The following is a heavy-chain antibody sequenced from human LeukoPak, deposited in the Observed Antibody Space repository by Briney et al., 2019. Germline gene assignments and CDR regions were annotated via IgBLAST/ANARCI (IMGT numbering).Heavy chain of an antibody. D-gene: IGHD6-6*01. CDR2: IGTGGDT. J-gene: IGHJ3*01. CDR1: GFTFRSND. Sequence: PGGSLRLSCAASGFTFRSNDMHWVRQATGKRLEWVSAIGTGGDTHYSDSVKGRFTISKENARSSLYLQMNSLRAEDTAVYYCARSSYSSSSSVWGQGTMVTVSS. CDR3: ARSSYSSSSSV. V-gene: IGHV3-13*01.